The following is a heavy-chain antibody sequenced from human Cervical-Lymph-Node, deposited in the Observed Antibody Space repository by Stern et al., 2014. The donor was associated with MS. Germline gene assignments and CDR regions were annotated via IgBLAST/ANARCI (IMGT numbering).Heavy chain of an antibody. Sequence: MQLVQSGGGLVQPGGSLRLSCVASGFTFNTYFMTWVRQAPGKGLEWISALSGNGGRTNYADSVKGRFTISRDNSKNTVFLQMNNLRAEDTAMYYCARGGTYVYFHGLDVWGQGTTVTVSS. CDR1: GFTFNTYF. CDR2: LSGNGGRT. CDR3: ARGGTYVYFHGLDV. D-gene: IGHD3-10*02. V-gene: IGHV3-23*04. J-gene: IGHJ6*02.